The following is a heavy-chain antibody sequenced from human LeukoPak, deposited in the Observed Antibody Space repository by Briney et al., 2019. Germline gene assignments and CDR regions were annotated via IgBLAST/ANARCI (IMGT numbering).Heavy chain of an antibody. CDR2: MYNSGST. CDR3: TRAGSGWSFDY. Sequence: PSETLSLTCTVSGGSISSYYWSWIRQPPGKGLERIGYMYNSGSTNYNPSLKGRVTISVDTSKNQFSLKLSSVTAADTAVYYCTRAGSGWSFDYWGQGTLVTVSS. CDR1: GGSISSYY. J-gene: IGHJ4*02. D-gene: IGHD6-19*01. V-gene: IGHV4-59*01.